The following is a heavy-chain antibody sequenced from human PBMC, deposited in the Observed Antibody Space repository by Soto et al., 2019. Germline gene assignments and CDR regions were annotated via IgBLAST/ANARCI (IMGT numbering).Heavy chain of an antibody. CDR2: IYPGDSDT. J-gene: IGHJ4*02. CDR3: ARSYSSSSAAGYFDY. V-gene: IGHV5-51*01. CDR1: GYSFTSYW. Sequence: GESLKISCKGSGYSFTSYWIGWVRQMPGKGLEWMGIIYPGDSDTRYSPSFQGQVTISPDKSISTAYLQWSSLKASDTAMYYCARSYSSSSAAGYFDYWGQGTLVTVSS. D-gene: IGHD6-6*01.